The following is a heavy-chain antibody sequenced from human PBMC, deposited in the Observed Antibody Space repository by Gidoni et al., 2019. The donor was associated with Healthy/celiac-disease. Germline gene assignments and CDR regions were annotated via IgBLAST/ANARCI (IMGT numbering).Heavy chain of an antibody. V-gene: IGHV1-69*01. Sequence: LLQSGAEVKKPCSSVNVSCNASGRAVTSYAIILLLHAPGQGLEWMGGVIPIFGTANYEQKYQDRVTITADESTDKAYMELSSLRSEDTAVYYCARDPPYGSGSYYNVGYYYYGMDVWGQGTTVTVSS. CDR2: VIPIFGTA. CDR1: GRAVTSYA. J-gene: IGHJ6*02. D-gene: IGHD3-10*01. CDR3: ARDPPYGSGSYYNVGYYYYGMDV.